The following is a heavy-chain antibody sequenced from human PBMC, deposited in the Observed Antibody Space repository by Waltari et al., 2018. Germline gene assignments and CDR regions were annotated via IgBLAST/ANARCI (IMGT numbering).Heavy chain of an antibody. Sequence: QVQLQESGPGLVKPSETLSLTCAVSGYSISSGYYWGWIRQPPGKGLEWIGSTYHSGSTYYNPSLKSRVTISVDTSKNQFSLKLSSVTAADTAVYYCAGPTVDTAMVTGYWGQGTLVTVSS. V-gene: IGHV4-38-2*01. CDR3: AGPTVDTAMVTGY. CDR1: GYSISSGYY. CDR2: TYHSGST. J-gene: IGHJ4*02. D-gene: IGHD5-18*01.